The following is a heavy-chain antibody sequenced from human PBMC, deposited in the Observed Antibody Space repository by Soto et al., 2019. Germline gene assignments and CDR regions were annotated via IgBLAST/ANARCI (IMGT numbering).Heavy chain of an antibody. CDR3: ARSAAAGTRVSAFRIDY. CDR2: IYYSGST. V-gene: IGHV4-59*01. D-gene: IGHD6-13*01. J-gene: IGHJ4*02. CDR1: VGSISSYY. Sequence: SETLSLTCTVSVGSISSYYWSWIRQPPGKGLEWIGYIYYSGSTNYNPSLKSRVTISVDTSKNQFSLKLSSVTAADTAVYYCARSAAAGTRVSAFRIDYWGQGTLVTVSS.